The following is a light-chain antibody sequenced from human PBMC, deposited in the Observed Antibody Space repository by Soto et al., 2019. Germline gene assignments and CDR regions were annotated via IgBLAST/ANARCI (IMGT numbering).Light chain of an antibody. Sequence: DIQMTQSPSSLSASVGDRVTITCQASQGIGDFLNWYQQKPGKAPKLLIYDATNLETGVPSRFSGSASGTDFTFTISSLQPEDVATYYCQQYANLRPVTLGPGTKVDIK. CDR3: QQYANLRPVT. V-gene: IGKV1-33*01. CDR1: QGIGDF. J-gene: IGKJ3*01. CDR2: DAT.